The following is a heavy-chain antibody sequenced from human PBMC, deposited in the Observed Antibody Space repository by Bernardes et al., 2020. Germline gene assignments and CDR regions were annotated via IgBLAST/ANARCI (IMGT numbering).Heavy chain of an antibody. D-gene: IGHD4-17*01. Sequence: SLRLSCAASGFTFSSYGMHWVRQAPGKGLEWVAVISYDGSNKYYADSVKGRFTISRDNSKNTLYLQMNSLRAEDTAVYYCAKDQRSKYGDYGGYFDYWGQGTLVTVSS. V-gene: IGHV3-30*18. CDR2: ISYDGSNK. J-gene: IGHJ4*02. CDR3: AKDQRSKYGDYGGYFDY. CDR1: GFTFSSYG.